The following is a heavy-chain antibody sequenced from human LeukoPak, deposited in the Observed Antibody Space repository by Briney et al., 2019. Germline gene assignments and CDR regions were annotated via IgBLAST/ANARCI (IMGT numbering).Heavy chain of an antibody. D-gene: IGHD1-26*01. V-gene: IGHV3-7*01. J-gene: IGHJ3*02. Sequence: GGSLRLSCAASGFTFSNYWMTWLRQAPGRGLEWVANIRQDGGAKYYVDSVKGRFTIPRDNAMNSLYLQMNSLRAEDTAVYYCARDQAPSFSGGHYDAFDIWGQGTVVTVSS. CDR3: ARDQAPSFSGGHYDAFDI. CDR2: IRQDGGAK. CDR1: GFTFSNYW.